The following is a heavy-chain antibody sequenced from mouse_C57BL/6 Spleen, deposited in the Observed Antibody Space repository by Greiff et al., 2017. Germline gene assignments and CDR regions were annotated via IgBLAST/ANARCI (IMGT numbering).Heavy chain of an antibody. V-gene: IGHV10-3*01. CDR3: VREKDSNFLAWFAY. CDR1: GFTFNTYA. J-gene: IGHJ3*01. D-gene: IGHD2-5*01. Sequence: EVQLQESGGGLVQPKGSLKLSCAASGFTFNTYAMHWVRQAPGKGLEWVARIRSKSSNYATYYADSVKDRFTISRDDSQSMLYLQMNNLKTEDTAMYYCVREKDSNFLAWFAYWGQGTLVTVSA. CDR2: IRSKSSNYAT.